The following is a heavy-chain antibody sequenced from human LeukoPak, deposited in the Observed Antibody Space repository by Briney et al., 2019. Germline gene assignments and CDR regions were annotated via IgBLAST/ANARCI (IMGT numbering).Heavy chain of an antibody. CDR1: GFTFSSYG. CDR3: AKWPEGAMDYFDY. CDR2: ISYDGSNK. V-gene: IGHV3-30*18. D-gene: IGHD3-16*01. Sequence: PGGSLRLSCAASGFTFSSYGMHWVRQAPGKGLEWVAVISYDGSNKYYADSVKGRFTISRDNSKNTLYLEMSSLSVEDTAIYYCAKWPEGAMDYFDYWGQGTLVTVSS. J-gene: IGHJ4*02.